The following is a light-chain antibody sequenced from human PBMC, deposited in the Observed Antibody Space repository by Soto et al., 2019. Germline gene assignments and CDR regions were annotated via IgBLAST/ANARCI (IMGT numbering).Light chain of an antibody. CDR1: EDISTW. V-gene: IGKV1D-16*01. CDR3: QQYDSYWT. CDR2: AAS. J-gene: IGKJ1*01. Sequence: DIQMPQSPSSVSASVGDRVTITFRSNEDISTWLAWYQQKPEKAPKLLIYAASSLQSGVPSRFSGSGSGTDFPLTISGLQPDDFATYYCQQYDSYWTFGQGTKVDI.